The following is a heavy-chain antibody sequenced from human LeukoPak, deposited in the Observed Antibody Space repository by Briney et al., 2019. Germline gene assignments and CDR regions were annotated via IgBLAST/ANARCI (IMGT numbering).Heavy chain of an antibody. Sequence: GESLQITCKGSGYSFTSYWIGWVRQMPGKGLEWMGIIYPGDSDTRYSPSFQGQVTISADKSISTAYLQWSSLKASDTAMYYCARNSRGDYDFFDYWGQGTLVTVSS. J-gene: IGHJ4*02. V-gene: IGHV5-51*01. D-gene: IGHD5-12*01. CDR1: GYSFTSYW. CDR2: IYPGDSDT. CDR3: ARNSRGDYDFFDY.